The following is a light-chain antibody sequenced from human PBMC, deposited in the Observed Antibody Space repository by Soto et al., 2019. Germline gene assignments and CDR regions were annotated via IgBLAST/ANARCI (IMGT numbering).Light chain of an antibody. J-gene: IGKJ5*01. CDR3: XXXXXXPPIT. Sequence: EIVLTQSPGTLSLSPGERVTLSCRASHSVSSSYLAWYQQKPGQAPRLLIYGASSRATGIPDRFSGSGSGTDFTLTISRLEPEDFAVXXXXXXXXXPPITFGQGTRLEIK. CDR1: HSVSSSY. CDR2: GAS. V-gene: IGKV3-20*01.